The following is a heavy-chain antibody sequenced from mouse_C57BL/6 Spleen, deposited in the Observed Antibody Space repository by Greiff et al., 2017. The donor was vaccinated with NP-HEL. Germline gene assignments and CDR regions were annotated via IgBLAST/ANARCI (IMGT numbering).Heavy chain of an antibody. D-gene: IGHD2-5*01. J-gene: IGHJ3*01. Sequence: EVQLQQSGPVLVKPGASVKMSCKASGYTFTDYYMNWVKQSHGKSLEWIGVINPYNGGTSYNQKFKGKATLTVDKSSSTAYMELNSLTSEDSAVYYCARSGYSNPAWFAYWGQGTLVTVSA. CDR1: GYTFTDYY. CDR3: ARSGYSNPAWFAY. CDR2: INPYNGGT. V-gene: IGHV1-19*01.